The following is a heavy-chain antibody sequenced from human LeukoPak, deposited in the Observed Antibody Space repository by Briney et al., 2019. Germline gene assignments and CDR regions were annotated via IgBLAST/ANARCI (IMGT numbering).Heavy chain of an antibody. J-gene: IGHJ4*02. V-gene: IGHV1-69*13. CDR2: IIPIFGTA. CDR1: GGTFSSYA. Sequence: GASVKVSCKASGGTFSSYAISWVRQAPGQGLEWMGGIIPIFGTANYAQKFQGRVTITADESTSTAYMELSSLRSEDTAVYYCARDFPYGSGSYLDYWGQGTLVTVPS. D-gene: IGHD3-10*01. CDR3: ARDFPYGSGSYLDY.